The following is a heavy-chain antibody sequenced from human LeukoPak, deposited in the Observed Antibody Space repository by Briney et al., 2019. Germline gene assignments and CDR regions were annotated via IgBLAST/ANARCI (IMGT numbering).Heavy chain of an antibody. J-gene: IGHJ4*02. CDR1: GYTFTGYY. V-gene: IGHV1-2*02. D-gene: IGHD2-2*01. CDR3: AERYCSSTSCDSYDFED. CDR2: INPNSGGT. Sequence: GASVKVSCKASGYTFTGYYMHWVRQAPGQGLEWMGWINPNSGGTNYAQKFQGRVTMTRDTSLSTAYMELSRLRSADTAVYYSAERYCSSTSCDSYDFEDWGQGTMVTVAS.